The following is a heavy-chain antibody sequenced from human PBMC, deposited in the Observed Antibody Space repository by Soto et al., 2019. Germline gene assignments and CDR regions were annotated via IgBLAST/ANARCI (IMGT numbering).Heavy chain of an antibody. D-gene: IGHD2-15*01. J-gene: IGHJ4*02. Sequence: SVKGACKASKDSLSSHFIHWVRQAPGERLEWMGIINPGPTSASCSKEFQGRLTLTSDMPSRTVYMQLSNLRSDDTAVYYCAGGSSRVSSVVAAYWGQGTLVTF. CDR1: KDSLSSHF. CDR2: INPGPTSA. V-gene: IGHV1-46*01. CDR3: AGGSSRVSSVVAAY.